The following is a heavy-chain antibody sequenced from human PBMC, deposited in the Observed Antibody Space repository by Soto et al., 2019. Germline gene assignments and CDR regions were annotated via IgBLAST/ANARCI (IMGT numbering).Heavy chain of an antibody. CDR3: ARESEDLTSNFDY. CDR1: GFTFTRYS. Sequence: EVQLVESGGGLVKPGVSLRLSCAASGFTFTRYSMNWVRQAPGKGLEWVSSISSTTNYIYYGDSMKGRFTISRDNAYDSLCLEMTILRAEDTAVYYFARESEDLTSNFDYWGQGTLVTGSS. V-gene: IGHV3-21*06. CDR2: ISSTTNYI. J-gene: IGHJ4*02.